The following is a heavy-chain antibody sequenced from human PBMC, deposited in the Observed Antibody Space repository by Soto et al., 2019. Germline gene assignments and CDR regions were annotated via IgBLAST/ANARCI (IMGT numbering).Heavy chain of an antibody. CDR1: GGSLRNYY. D-gene: IGHD4-17*01. Sequence: QVQLQESGPGLVKPLETLSLTCAVSGGSLRNYYWSWIRQPPGKGLEWIGYIHYSGSTNYNPSLKRRVTILVDTSKNQFPLKLSSVTAADTAVYYCARLDYGDYDLRGGLDYWGQGTLVTVSS. CDR3: ARLDYGDYDLRGGLDY. J-gene: IGHJ4*02. CDR2: IHYSGST. V-gene: IGHV4-59*01.